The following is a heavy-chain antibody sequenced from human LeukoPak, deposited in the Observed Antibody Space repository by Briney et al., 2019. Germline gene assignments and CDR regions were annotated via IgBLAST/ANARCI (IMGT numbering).Heavy chain of an antibody. J-gene: IGHJ4*02. CDR1: GYTFTGYY. CDR3: ASGAYEYGDYVE. CDR2: IIPIFGTA. Sequence: GASVNVSYKASGYTFTGYYMHWVRQAPGQGLEWMGGIIPIFGTANYPPKFQGRVTITADKSTSTAYMKLSSLRSEDTAVYYCASGAYEYGDYVEWGQGTLVSVSS. D-gene: IGHD4-17*01. V-gene: IGHV1-69*06.